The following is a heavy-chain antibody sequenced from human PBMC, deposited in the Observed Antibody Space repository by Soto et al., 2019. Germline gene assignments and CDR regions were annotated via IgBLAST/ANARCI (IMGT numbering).Heavy chain of an antibody. D-gene: IGHD2-2*02. CDR3: ARDHGGSCSSTSCHMWSLDY. CDR1: GFTFSDYY. V-gene: IGHV3-11*06. Sequence: GGSLRLSCAASGFTFSDYYMSWIRQAPGKGLEWVSYISSSSSYTNYADSVKGRFTISRDNAKNSLYLQMNSLRAEDTAVYYCARDHGGSCSSTSCHMWSLDYWGQGTLVTVSS. CDR2: ISSSSSYT. J-gene: IGHJ4*02.